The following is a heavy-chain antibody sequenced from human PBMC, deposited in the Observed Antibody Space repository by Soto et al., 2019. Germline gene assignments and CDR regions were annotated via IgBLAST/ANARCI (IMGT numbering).Heavy chain of an antibody. CDR2: IYSGGST. D-gene: IGHD6-13*01. CDR3: ARGYSSSWYVGLGY. CDR1: GFTVSSNY. Sequence: EVQLVESGGGLIQPGGSLRVSCAASGFTVSSNYMSWVRQAPGKGLEWVSLIYSGGSTYYPDSVKGRFTISRDNSKNTLYLKMSSLRAEDTALYYCARGYSSSWYVGLGYWGQGTLVTVSS. J-gene: IGHJ4*02. V-gene: IGHV3-53*01.